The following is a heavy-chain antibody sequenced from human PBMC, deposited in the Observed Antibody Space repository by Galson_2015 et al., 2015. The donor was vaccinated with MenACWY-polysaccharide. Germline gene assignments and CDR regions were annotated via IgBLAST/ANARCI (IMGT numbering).Heavy chain of an antibody. V-gene: IGHV3-49*03. J-gene: IGHJ4*02. Sequence: SLRLSSAASGFTFHDHGVSWFRQAPGKGLEWVGFLRSETYGGPPQYAASVTGRFLISRDDSKTIAYLQMNSLTTEDTAVYYCSRAPFYDFVLDYWGQGTLVTVSS. CDR3: SRAPFYDFVLDY. CDR1: GFTFHDHG. CDR2: LRSETYGGPP. D-gene: IGHD3-3*01.